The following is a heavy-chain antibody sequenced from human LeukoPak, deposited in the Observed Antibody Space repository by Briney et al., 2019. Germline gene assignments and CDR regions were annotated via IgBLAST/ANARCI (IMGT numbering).Heavy chain of an antibody. D-gene: IGHD3-22*01. CDR3: ARDKSITMIVGGAFDI. CDR2: IYTSGST. V-gene: IGHV4-4*07. Sequence: SETLSLTCTASGGSISSYYRSWIRQPPGKGLEWIGRIYTSGSTNYNPSLKSRVTMSVDTSKNQFSLKLSSVTAADTAVYYCARDKSITMIVGGAFDIWGQGTMVTVSS. CDR1: GGSISSYY. J-gene: IGHJ3*02.